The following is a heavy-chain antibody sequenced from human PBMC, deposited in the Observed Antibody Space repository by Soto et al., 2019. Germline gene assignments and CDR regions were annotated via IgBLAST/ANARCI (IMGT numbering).Heavy chain of an antibody. CDR3: ASSGWCRIHTRH. D-gene: IGHD6-19*01. CDR1: GFTFSSYA. Sequence: GGSLRLSCAASGFTFSSYAMSWVRQAPGKRLEWVSAISGSGGSTYYADSVKGRFTISRDNSKNTLYLQMNSLIAEDTAVYVCASSGWCRIHTRHWGQGTPVTGSS. CDR2: ISGSGGST. V-gene: IGHV3-23*01. J-gene: IGHJ4*02.